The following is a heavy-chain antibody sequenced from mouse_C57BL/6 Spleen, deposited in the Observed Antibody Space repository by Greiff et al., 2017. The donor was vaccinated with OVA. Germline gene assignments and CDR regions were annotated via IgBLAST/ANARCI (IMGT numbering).Heavy chain of an antibody. Sequence: VQLQQSGAELVKPGASVKISCKASGYAFSSYWMNWVKQRPGKGLEWIGQIYPGDGDTNYNGKFKGKATLTADKSSSTAYMQLSSLTSEDSAVYFCASQYYYGSSYDFDYWGQGTTLTVSS. CDR1: GYAFSSYW. J-gene: IGHJ2*01. CDR3: ASQYYYGSSYDFDY. CDR2: IYPGDGDT. V-gene: IGHV1-80*01. D-gene: IGHD1-1*01.